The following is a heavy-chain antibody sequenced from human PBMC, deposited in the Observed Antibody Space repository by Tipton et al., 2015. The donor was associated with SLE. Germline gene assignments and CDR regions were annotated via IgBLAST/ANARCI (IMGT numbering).Heavy chain of an antibody. CDR2: ISDSGSST. V-gene: IGHV3-23*01. CDR1: GFILSDSV. CDR3: ARGRGIAAAYAFDI. J-gene: IGHJ3*02. Sequence: SLRLSCIASGFILSDSVMTWVRQAPGRGLEWVASISDSGSSTFHADSVMGRFTISRDKTRNTLYLQMNSLRAEDTAVYFCARGRGIAAAYAFDIWGQGTMVTVSS. D-gene: IGHD6-13*01.